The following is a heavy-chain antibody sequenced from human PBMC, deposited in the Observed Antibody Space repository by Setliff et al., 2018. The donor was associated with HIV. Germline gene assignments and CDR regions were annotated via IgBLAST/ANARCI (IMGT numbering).Heavy chain of an antibody. Sequence: GGSLRLSCEASGFSFSSYWMSWVRQAPGKGLEWVANIKQDGSEKHYMDAVKGRFTISRDNANNSLFLQMDSLGADDTAVYYCARDGEEYVNGWYWWADYYYYGMDVWGQGTTVTVSS. CDR2: IKQDGSEK. CDR1: GFSFSSYW. V-gene: IGHV3-7*01. D-gene: IGHD2-8*02. J-gene: IGHJ6*02. CDR3: ARDGEEYVNGWYWWADYYYYGMDV.